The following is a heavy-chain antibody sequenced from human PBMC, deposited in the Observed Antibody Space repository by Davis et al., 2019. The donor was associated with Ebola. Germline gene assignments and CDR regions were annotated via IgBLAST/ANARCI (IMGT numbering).Heavy chain of an antibody. CDR1: GGSISSHY. J-gene: IGHJ4*02. CDR3: ARGWDSSGWKD. CDR2: VYYSVST. V-gene: IGHV4-59*11. D-gene: IGHD6-19*01. Sequence: SETLSLTCTVSGGSISSHYWSWIRQPPGKGLEWIGYVYYSVSTNYNPSHKSRVTISVDSSKNQFSLKLSSVTAADTAVYYCARGWDSSGWKDWGQGTLVTVSS.